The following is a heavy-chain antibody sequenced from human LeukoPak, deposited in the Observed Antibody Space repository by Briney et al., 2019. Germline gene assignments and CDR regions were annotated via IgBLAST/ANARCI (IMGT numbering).Heavy chain of an antibody. D-gene: IGHD3-22*01. CDR3: ARDLLEFRYYYDTPHAFDI. J-gene: IGHJ3*02. CDR2: IYYSGST. CDR1: GGSISSYY. V-gene: IGHV4-59*01. Sequence: SETLSLTCTVSGGSISSYYWSWIRQPPGKGLEWIGYIYYSGSTNYNPSLKSRVTISVDTSKNQFSLKLSSVTAAGTAVYYCARDLLEFRYYYDTPHAFDIWGQGTMVTVSS.